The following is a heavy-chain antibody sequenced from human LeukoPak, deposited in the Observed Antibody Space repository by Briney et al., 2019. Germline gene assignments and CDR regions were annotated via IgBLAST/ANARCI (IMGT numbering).Heavy chain of an antibody. D-gene: IGHD3-10*01. CDR2: IDYSGCT. V-gene: IGHV4-39*07. Sequence: PSETLSLTCTVSGVSISSSSYYWGWIGQPPGKGLEWIGCIDYSGCTYYNPSLKTQITISAETSNYQFSLRLSSVAAADTAVSYCAREVGSGSSCPYYMDVWGKGTTVTVSS. CDR3: AREVGSGSSCPYYMDV. CDR1: GVSISSSSYY. J-gene: IGHJ6*03.